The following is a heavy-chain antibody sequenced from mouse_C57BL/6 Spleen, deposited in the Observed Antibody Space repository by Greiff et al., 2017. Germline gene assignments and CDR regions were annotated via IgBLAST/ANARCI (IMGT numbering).Heavy chain of an antibody. Sequence: QVQLQQSGAELVRPGASVTLSCKASGYTFTDYEMHWVKQTPVHGLEWIGAIDPETGGTAYNQKFKGKAILTADKSSSTAYMELRSLTSEDSAVYYRTRRVLPDYVDYRGQGTTLTVSS. J-gene: IGHJ2*01. CDR2: IDPETGGT. V-gene: IGHV1-15*01. D-gene: IGHD5-5*01. CDR1: GYTFTDYE. CDR3: TRRVLPDYVDY.